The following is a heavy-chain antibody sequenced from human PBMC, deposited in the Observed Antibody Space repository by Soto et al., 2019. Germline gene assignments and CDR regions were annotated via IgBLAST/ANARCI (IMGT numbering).Heavy chain of an antibody. V-gene: IGHV3-23*01. J-gene: IGHJ4*02. CDR1: GFTLSEYG. CDR2: VSGSGDST. Sequence: QVLESGGGLVQPGGSLRLTCAASGFTLSEYGTSWVRQAPGKGLEWVSFVSGSGDSTYYTDSVKDRFTISRDSSKNTVCLQMNSLRAEDTAVYYCATSNYGERDWGQGTLVTVSS. CDR3: ATSNYGERD. D-gene: IGHD3-10*01.